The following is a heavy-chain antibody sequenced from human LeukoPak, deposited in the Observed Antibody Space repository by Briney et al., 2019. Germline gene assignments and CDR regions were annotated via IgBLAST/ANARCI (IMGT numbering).Heavy chain of an antibody. Sequence: PGGSLRLSCAASGLTFSNYAFHWVRQAPGKGLEWVALTSYDGSKKYYADSVKGRFTLSRDNSKNTLSLQMNSLRAEDTAVYYCARVDSSDWNAYFYYLDVWGKGTTVTVSS. CDR2: TSYDGSKK. D-gene: IGHD6-19*01. CDR1: GLTFSNYA. J-gene: IGHJ6*03. CDR3: ARVDSSDWNAYFYYLDV. V-gene: IGHV3-30*04.